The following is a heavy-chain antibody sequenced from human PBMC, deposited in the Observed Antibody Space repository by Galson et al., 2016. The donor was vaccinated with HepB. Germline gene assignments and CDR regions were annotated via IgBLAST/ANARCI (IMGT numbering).Heavy chain of an antibody. CDR2: IHFSGST. CDR3: ARLGGCSGDPCPTGYFDV. J-gene: IGHJ2*01. V-gene: IGHV4-59*12. CDR1: GGSINSYY. Sequence: SETLSLTCTVSGGSINSYYWSWIRQSPGKGLKCIGQIHFSGSTHYNPSLRSRVTISLDTSRTQFSLKLTSLTAADTAVCYCARLGGCSGDPCPTGYFDVWGRATLVTVSS. D-gene: IGHD2-15*01.